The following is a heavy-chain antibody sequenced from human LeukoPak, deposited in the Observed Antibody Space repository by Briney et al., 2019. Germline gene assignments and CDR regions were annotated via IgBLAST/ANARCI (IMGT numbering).Heavy chain of an antibody. J-gene: IGHJ4*02. CDR2: INQDGSKI. V-gene: IGHV3-7*01. CDR1: GFTFNSAW. Sequence: GGSLRLSCAASGFTFNSAWMNWVRQAPGKGLEWVANINQDGSKIYYVDSVKGRFTISRDNAKTSLYLQMNSLRAEDTAVYFCATGNSLDYWGQGTLVTVSS. CDR3: ATGNSLDY. D-gene: IGHD7-27*01.